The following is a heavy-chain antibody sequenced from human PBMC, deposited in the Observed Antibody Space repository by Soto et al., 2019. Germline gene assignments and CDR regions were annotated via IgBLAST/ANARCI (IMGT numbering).Heavy chain of an antibody. Sequence: EVQLVESGGTVVQPGGSLRLSCAASGFTFDDYAIHWVRQAPGKGLEWVSVISWDGAYIYYADSVKGRFTISRDNSKNVVFLQMLSLRADDTALYYCIKAGDSSGAASLEIWGRGTMVSVSS. D-gene: IGHD6-19*01. CDR2: ISWDGAYI. CDR1: GFTFDDYA. V-gene: IGHV3-43D*03. J-gene: IGHJ3*02. CDR3: IKAGDSSGAASLEI.